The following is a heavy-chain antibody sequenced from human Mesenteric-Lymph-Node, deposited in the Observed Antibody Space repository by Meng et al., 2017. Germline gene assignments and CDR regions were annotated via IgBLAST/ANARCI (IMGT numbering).Heavy chain of an antibody. CDR2: INPNSGGT. Sequence: ASVKVSCKASGYTFTGYYMHWVRQAPGQGLEWMGWINPNSGGTNYAQKFQGRVTMTRDTSISTAYMELSRLRSDDTAVYYCARVATTRGYCSGGSCYYFDYWGQGTLVTVSS. CDR3: ARVATTRGYCSGGSCYYFDY. J-gene: IGHJ4*02. V-gene: IGHV1-2*02. D-gene: IGHD2-15*01. CDR1: GYTFTGYY.